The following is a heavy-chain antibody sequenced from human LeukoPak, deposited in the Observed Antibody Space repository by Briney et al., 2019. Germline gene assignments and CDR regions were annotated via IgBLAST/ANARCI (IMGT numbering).Heavy chain of an antibody. CDR1: GFTVSRNY. V-gene: IGHV3-53*01. CDR3: ATGIAVAGSDY. CDR2: IYSAGTT. D-gene: IGHD6-19*01. Sequence: GGSLRLSFAASGFTVSRNYMSWVRQAPGKGLEWVSIIYSAGTTYYADSAKGRFTISRDNAENSLYLQMNSLRAEDTAVYYCATGIAVAGSDYWGQGTLVTVSS. J-gene: IGHJ4*02.